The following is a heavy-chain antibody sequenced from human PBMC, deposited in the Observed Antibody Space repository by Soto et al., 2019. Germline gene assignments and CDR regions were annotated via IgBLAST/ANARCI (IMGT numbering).Heavy chain of an antibody. CDR2: ISYDGSTE. J-gene: IGHJ6*02. D-gene: IGHD5-12*01. V-gene: IGHV3-30*18. CDR3: TKDDGYNDSTYYHYFGMDV. CDR1: GFTFSGYY. Sequence: PGGSLRLSCAASGFTFSGYYMHWVRQAPGKGLEWVAVISYDGSTEYYADSVKGRFTISRDNSANRLFLQMNSLRPEDTAVYYCTKDDGYNDSTYYHYFGMDVWGQGTTVTVSS.